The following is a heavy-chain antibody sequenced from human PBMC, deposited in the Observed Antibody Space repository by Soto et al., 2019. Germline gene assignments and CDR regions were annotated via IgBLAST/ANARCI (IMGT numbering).Heavy chain of an antibody. V-gene: IGHV1-3*04. J-gene: IGHJ4*02. CDR1: GYTFNSHP. Sequence: ASVKVSGKASGYTFNSHPIHWVRQAPGQRLQWMGWINTFNGNTKSSQEFQGRIAFTRDTSASTVYMELSSLRSEDTAVYYCAIDQLGDNVVWGAYSQGFDYGGQGARVNV. D-gene: IGHD3-16*01. CDR2: INTFNGNT. CDR3: AIDQLGDNVVWGAYSQGFDY.